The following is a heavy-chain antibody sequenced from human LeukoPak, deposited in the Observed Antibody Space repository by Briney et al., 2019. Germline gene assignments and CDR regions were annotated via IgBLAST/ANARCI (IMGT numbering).Heavy chain of an antibody. CDR2: ISGSGGST. CDR1: GFTFSSYA. CDR3: ATNYSYGTGFDN. Sequence: GGSLRLSCTASGFTFSSYAMSWVRQSPGKGLEWVSAISGSGGSTYYADSVKGRFTISRDNSKNTLYLQMNGLRAEDTAVYYCATNYSYGTGFDNWGQGTLVTVSS. D-gene: IGHD5-18*01. V-gene: IGHV3-23*01. J-gene: IGHJ4*02.